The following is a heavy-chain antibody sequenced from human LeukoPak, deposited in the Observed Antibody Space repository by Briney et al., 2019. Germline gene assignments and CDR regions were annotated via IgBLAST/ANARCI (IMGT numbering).Heavy chain of an antibody. CDR2: IKFHGHET. CDR1: GFNFNNYD. CDR3: ARDGPGAGHAFDY. Sequence: GGSLTLSCVASGFNFNNYDLHWVRQAPGNGLEWVAFIKFHGHETFYADSVEGRFTFSRDNSRNTLYLQMNSLRSEDTAVYYCARDGPGAGHAFDYWGQRTLVTVSS. V-gene: IGHV3-30*02. J-gene: IGHJ4*02.